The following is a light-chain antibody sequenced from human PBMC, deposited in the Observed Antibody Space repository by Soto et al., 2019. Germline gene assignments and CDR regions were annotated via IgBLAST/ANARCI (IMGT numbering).Light chain of an antibody. CDR1: QGISNW. Sequence: DIQMTQSPSSVSASVGDRVTITCRASQGISNWLAWYQQKPGQAPKLLIYAASSLHSGVPSRFSGSGSGTDFTLTISSLLPEDFATYFCQQSNSFPHTFGRGTKLEI. J-gene: IGKJ2*01. V-gene: IGKV1-12*01. CDR2: AAS. CDR3: QQSNSFPHT.